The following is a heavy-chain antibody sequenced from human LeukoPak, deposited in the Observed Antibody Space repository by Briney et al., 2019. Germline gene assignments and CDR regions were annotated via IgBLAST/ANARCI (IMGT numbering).Heavy chain of an antibody. Sequence: LSETLSLTCTVSGGSISSSSYYWGWIRQPPGKGLEWIGSIYYSGSTYYNPSLKSRVTISVDTSKNQFSLKLSSVTAADTAVYYCARPLQRYRQLAITTNFDYWGQGTLVTVSS. V-gene: IGHV4-39*07. J-gene: IGHJ4*02. CDR1: GGSISSSSYY. CDR3: ARPLQRYRQLAITTNFDY. D-gene: IGHD6-13*01. CDR2: IYYSGST.